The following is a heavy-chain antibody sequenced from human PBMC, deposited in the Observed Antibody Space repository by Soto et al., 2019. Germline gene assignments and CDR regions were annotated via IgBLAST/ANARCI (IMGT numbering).Heavy chain of an antibody. Sequence: SETLSLTCAVYGGSFSGYYWSWIRQPPGKGLEWIGEINHSGSTNYNPSLKSRVTISVDTSKNQFSLKLSPVTAADTAVYYCASREYYDFWSGYYREAYYYGMDVWGQGTTVTVSS. CDR3: ASREYYDFWSGYYREAYYYGMDV. CDR2: INHSGST. J-gene: IGHJ6*02. V-gene: IGHV4-34*01. CDR1: GGSFSGYY. D-gene: IGHD3-3*01.